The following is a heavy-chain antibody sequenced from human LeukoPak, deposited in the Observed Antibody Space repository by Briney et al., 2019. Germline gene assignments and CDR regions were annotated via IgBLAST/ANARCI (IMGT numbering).Heavy chain of an antibody. CDR1: GYSISSGYY. J-gene: IGHJ3*02. CDR3: ARLVFGVANNAFDI. V-gene: IGHV4-38-2*01. D-gene: IGHD3-3*01. CDR2: IYHSGST. Sequence: PSETLSLTFSVAGYSISSGYYWGWIRQPPGKGLEWIGTIYHSGSTYYNPSLKSRVTISVDTSKNQFSLKLSSVTAADTAVYYCARLVFGVANNAFDIWGQGTMVTVSS.